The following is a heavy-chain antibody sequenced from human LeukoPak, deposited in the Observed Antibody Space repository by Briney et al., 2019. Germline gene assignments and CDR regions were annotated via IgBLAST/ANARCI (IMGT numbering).Heavy chain of an antibody. J-gene: IGHJ5*02. CDR1: GGSISSSSYY. CDR2: IHYSGST. CDR3: ASNSYGAPNWFDP. V-gene: IGHV4-39*07. D-gene: IGHD4-17*01. Sequence: SETLSLTCTVSGGSISSSSYYWGWIRQPPGKGLEWIGSIHYSGSTYYNPSLKSRVTISVDTSKNQFSLKLSSVTAADTAVYYCASNSYGAPNWFDPWGQGALVTVSS.